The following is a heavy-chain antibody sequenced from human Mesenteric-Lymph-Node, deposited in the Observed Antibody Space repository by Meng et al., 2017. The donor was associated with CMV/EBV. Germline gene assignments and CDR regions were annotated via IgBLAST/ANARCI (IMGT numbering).Heavy chain of an antibody. CDR1: GLSFGGDW. J-gene: IGHJ4*02. D-gene: IGHD5-18*01. Sequence: GLSFGGDWVGGGGQAPGKGLEGVANIKQDGSEKYYVDSVKGRFTISRDNAKNSLYLQMNSLRAEDTAVYYCAREPPGRGYSYGYADYWGQGTLVTVSS. CDR3: AREPPGRGYSYGYADY. V-gene: IGHV3-7*01. CDR2: IKQDGSEK.